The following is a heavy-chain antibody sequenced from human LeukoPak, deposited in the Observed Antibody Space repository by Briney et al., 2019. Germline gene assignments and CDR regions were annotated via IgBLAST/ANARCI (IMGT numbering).Heavy chain of an antibody. CDR2: IIPIFGTA. J-gene: IGHJ4*02. V-gene: IGHV1-69*13. D-gene: IGHD3-22*01. CDR1: GGTFSNYA. Sequence: SVKVSCKASGGTFSNYAISWVRQAPGQGLEWMGGIIPIFGTANYAQKFQGRVTITADESTSTAYMELSSLRSEDTAVYYCGAQMDYYDPTGPIDYWGQGTLVTVSS. CDR3: GAQMDYYDPTGPIDY.